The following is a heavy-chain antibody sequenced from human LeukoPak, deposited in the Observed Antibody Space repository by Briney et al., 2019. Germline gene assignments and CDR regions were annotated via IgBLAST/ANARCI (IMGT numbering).Heavy chain of an antibody. D-gene: IGHD3-9*01. CDR2: IKSKTDGGTT. V-gene: IGHV3-15*01. J-gene: IGHJ6*02. CDR1: GFTFSNAW. CDR3: TTPLTDVMWGGYYYYYGMDV. Sequence: GGSLRLSCAASGFTFSNAWMSWVRQAPGKGLEWVGRIKSKTDGGTTDYAAPVKGRFTISRDDSKNTLYLQMNSLKTEDTAVYYCTTPLTDVMWGGYYYYYGMDVWGQGTTVTVSS.